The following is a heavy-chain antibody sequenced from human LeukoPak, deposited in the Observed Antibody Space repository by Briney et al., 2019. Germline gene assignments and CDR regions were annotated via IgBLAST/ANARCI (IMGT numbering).Heavy chain of an antibody. D-gene: IGHD1-26*01. CDR3: ARDTTPSIVGATIDY. CDR2: ISSSGSPI. J-gene: IGHJ4*02. CDR1: GFTFSSYE. V-gene: IGHV3-48*03. Sequence: GGSLRLSCAASGFTFSSYEMNWVRQAPGKGLEWVSYISSSGSPIYYADSVKGRFTISRDNAKNSLYLQMNSLRDEDTAVYYCARDTTPSIVGATIDYWGQGTLVTVSS.